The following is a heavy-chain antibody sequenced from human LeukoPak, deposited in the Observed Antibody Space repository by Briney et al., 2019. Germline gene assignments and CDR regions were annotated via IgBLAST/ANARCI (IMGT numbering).Heavy chain of an antibody. D-gene: IGHD6-19*01. J-gene: IGHJ4*02. CDR1: GFTFDDYA. CDR2: ISWNSGSI. V-gene: IGHV3-9*01. CDR3: AKDMSGWYGSFDY. Sequence: SLRLSCAASGFTFDDYAMHWVRQAPGKGLEWVSGISWNSGSIGYADSVKGRFTISRDNAKNSLYLQMNSLRAEDTALYYCAKDMSGWYGSFDYWGQGTLVTVSS.